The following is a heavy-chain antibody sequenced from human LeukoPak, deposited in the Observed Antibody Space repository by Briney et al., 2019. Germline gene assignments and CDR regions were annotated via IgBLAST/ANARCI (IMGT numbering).Heavy chain of an antibody. CDR2: IIPIFGTA. Sequence: SVKVSCKASGGTFSSYAISWVRQAPGQGLEWMGGIIPIFGTANYAQKFRGRVTITADKSTSTAYMELSSLRSEDTAVYYCARDYDSPPDGAFDIWGQGTMVTVSS. CDR3: ARDYDSPPDGAFDI. CDR1: GGTFSSYA. J-gene: IGHJ3*02. V-gene: IGHV1-69*06. D-gene: IGHD3-22*01.